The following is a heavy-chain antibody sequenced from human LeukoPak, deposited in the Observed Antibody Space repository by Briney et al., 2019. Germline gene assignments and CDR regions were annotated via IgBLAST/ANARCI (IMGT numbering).Heavy chain of an antibody. Sequence: GGSLRLSCTASGFNFSTHALSWVRQAPGKGLEWVSGIIGSGVITMDADSVKGRFTISRDNSKNTLYLQMNSLRAEDTAVYYCAKGGWGYYDILTGYQGPRYYFDYWGQGTLVTVSS. D-gene: IGHD3-9*01. J-gene: IGHJ4*02. CDR3: AKGGWGYYDILTGYQGPRYYFDY. CDR2: IIGSGVIT. V-gene: IGHV3-23*01. CDR1: GFNFSTHA.